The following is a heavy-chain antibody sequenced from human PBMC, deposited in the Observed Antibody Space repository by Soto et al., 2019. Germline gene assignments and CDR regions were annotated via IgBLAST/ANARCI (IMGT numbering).Heavy chain of an antibody. CDR3: ARAPNTGTGDNYYYGMDV. CDR1: GGSFSGYY. J-gene: IGHJ6*02. D-gene: IGHD1-1*01. V-gene: IGHV4-34*01. Sequence: NPSETLSLTCAVYGGSFSGYYWSWIRQPPGKGLEWIGEINHSGSTNYNPSLKSRVTISVDTSKNQFSLKLSSVTAADTAVYYCARAPNTGTGDNYYYGMDVWGQGTTVTVSS. CDR2: INHSGST.